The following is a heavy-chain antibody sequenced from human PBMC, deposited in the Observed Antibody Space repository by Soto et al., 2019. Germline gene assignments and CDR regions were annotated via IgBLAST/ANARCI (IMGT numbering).Heavy chain of an antibody. J-gene: IGHJ4*02. V-gene: IGHV4-34*01. CDR2: INPSGGT. CDR1: GGSFSGYY. CDR3: ARTYSSSWSPFDY. D-gene: IGHD6-13*01. Sequence: QVQLQQWGAGLLKPSETLSLTCAVYGGSFSGYYWSWIRQPPGKGLEWIGEINPSGGTNYNPSLKRRVTISVDTSKNQFSLKLSSVTAADTAVYYCARTYSSSWSPFDYWGQGTLVTVSS.